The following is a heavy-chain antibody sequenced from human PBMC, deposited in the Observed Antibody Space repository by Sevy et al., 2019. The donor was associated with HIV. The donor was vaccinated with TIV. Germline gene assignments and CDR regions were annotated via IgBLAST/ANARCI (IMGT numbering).Heavy chain of an antibody. CDR1: GFTFSSYA. CDR3: ARKYDSSGYFDY. D-gene: IGHD3-22*01. V-gene: IGHV3-23*01. Sequence: GGSLRLSCAASGFTFSSYAMNWVRQAPGKGLEWVSGISGSGGRGDKTNYADSVKGRFTISSNDSKNSLYLQLNSLRAGDTAIYYCARKYDSSGYFDYWGQGTLVTVSS. CDR2: ISGSGGRGDKT. J-gene: IGHJ4*02.